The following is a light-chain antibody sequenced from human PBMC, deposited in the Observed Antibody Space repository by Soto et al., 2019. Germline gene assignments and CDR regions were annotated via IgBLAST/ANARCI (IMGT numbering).Light chain of an antibody. CDR1: TSDIASHKY. V-gene: IGLV2-14*01. Sequence: QSALTQPASVSGSPGQSITISCTGATSDIASHKYISWYQQHPGYPPKLILYEVNNRPSGVSDRFAGSKSGNTASVTISGLQAEDEADYYCTSSPRTITVVFGGGTKLTVL. CDR2: EVN. J-gene: IGLJ2*01. CDR3: TSSPRTITVV.